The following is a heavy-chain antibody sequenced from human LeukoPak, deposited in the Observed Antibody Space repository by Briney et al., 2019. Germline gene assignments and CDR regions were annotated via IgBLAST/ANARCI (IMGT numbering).Heavy chain of an antibody. D-gene: IGHD6-13*01. CDR1: GYSFTSYG. CDR3: ARVRAAAGNFDY. J-gene: IGHJ4*02. Sequence: ASVKVSCKASGYSFTSYGISWVRQAPGQGLEWMGWISAYNGNTNYAQKLQGRVTMTTDTSTSTAYMELRSLRSDDTAVYYCARVRAAAGNFDYWGQGTLVTVSS. CDR2: ISAYNGNT. V-gene: IGHV1-18*01.